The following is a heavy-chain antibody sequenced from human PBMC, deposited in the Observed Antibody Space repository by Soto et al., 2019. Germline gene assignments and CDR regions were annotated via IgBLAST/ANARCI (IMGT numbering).Heavy chain of an antibody. V-gene: IGHV3-9*01. CDR2: ISWNSGSI. D-gene: IGHD3-10*01. J-gene: IGHJ5*02. Sequence: EVQLVESGGGLVQPGRSLRLSCAASGFTFDDYAMHWVRQAPGKGLEWVSGISWNSGSIGYADSVKGRFTISRDNAKNSLYLQMNSLRAEDTSLYYCAKDLSYYYGSGSYICPEGGFDPWGQGTLVTVSS. CDR1: GFTFDDYA. CDR3: AKDLSYYYGSGSYICPEGGFDP.